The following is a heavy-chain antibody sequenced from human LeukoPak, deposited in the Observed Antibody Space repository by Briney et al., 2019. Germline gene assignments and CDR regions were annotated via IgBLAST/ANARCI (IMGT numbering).Heavy chain of an antibody. CDR1: GGSISSSSYY. Sequence: SETLSLTCTVSGGSISSSSYYWGWIRQPPGKGLEWIGSIYYSGSTYYNPSLKSRVTISVDTSKNQFSLKLSSVTAADTAVYYCAREGWSRSWFDPWGQGTLVTVSS. V-gene: IGHV4-39*07. D-gene: IGHD3-3*01. CDR2: IYYSGST. CDR3: AREGWSRSWFDP. J-gene: IGHJ5*02.